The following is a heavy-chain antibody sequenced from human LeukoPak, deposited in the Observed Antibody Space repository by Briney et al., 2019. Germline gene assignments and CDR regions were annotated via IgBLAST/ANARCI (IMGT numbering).Heavy chain of an antibody. V-gene: IGHV3-11*01. Sequence: PGGSLRLSCAASGFTFSDYYMSWIRQAPGKGLEWVSYISSSGTTISYADSVKGRFTISRDNAKNSLYLQMNSLRAEDTAVYYCARDVYYDSSGRSQDAFGILGQGTMVTVSS. J-gene: IGHJ3*02. D-gene: IGHD3-22*01. CDR2: ISSSGTTI. CDR3: ARDVYYDSSGRSQDAFGI. CDR1: GFTFSDYY.